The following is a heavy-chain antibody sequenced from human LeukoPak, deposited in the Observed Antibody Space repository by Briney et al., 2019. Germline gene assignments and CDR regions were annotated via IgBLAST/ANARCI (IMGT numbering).Heavy chain of an antibody. CDR2: ISSSGGTI. D-gene: IGHD3-10*01. CDR3: ARDRAQDY. Sequence: GGSLRLSCAASGFTFSSYEMNRVRQAPGKGLEWVSYISSSGGTIYFADSVKGRFTISRDNAKNSLYLQMNSLRAEDTAVYYCARDRAQDYWGQGTLVTVSS. V-gene: IGHV3-48*03. CDR1: GFTFSSYE. J-gene: IGHJ4*02.